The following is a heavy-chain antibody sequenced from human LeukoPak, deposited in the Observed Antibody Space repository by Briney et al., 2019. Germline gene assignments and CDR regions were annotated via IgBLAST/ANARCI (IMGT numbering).Heavy chain of an antibody. V-gene: IGHV3-7*05. CDR3: AISTVARQDFDY. CDR1: GFTFSSYW. J-gene: IGHJ4*02. Sequence: LTGGSLRLSCAASGFTFSSYWMSRVRQAPEKGLEWVANMNPDGSQKYYVDSVKGRFTISRDNAKNSLYLQMNSLRAEDTAVYYCAISTVARQDFDYWGQGTLVTVSS. D-gene: IGHD6-6*01. CDR2: MNPDGSQK.